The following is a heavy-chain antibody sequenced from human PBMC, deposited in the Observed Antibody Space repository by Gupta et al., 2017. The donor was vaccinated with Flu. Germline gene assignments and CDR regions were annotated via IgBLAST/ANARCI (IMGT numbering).Heavy chain of an antibody. CDR3: ARPSHYYDFSMQQKFNLIDS. Sequence: QVTLKESGPVLVKATETLTLTCTVSGFSLSSARVGVSWIRQPPGKALEWLAHISSNDEKSYSTSLKTRLTISKDTSKSHVVLSMTDMDPVDTATYYCARPSHYYDFSMQQKFNLIDSWGQGTLVAVSS. D-gene: IGHD3-3*01. V-gene: IGHV2-26*01. CDR2: ISSNDEK. J-gene: IGHJ5*01. CDR1: GFSLSSARVG.